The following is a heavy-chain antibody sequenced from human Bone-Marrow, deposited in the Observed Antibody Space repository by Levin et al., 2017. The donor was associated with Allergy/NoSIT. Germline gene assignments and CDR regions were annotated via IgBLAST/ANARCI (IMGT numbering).Heavy chain of an antibody. J-gene: IGHJ5*02. CDR1: GFTFSSYS. V-gene: IGHV3-21*01. Sequence: GGSLRLSCAASGFTFSSYSMNWVRQAPGKGLEWVSSISSSSSYIYYADSVKGRFTISRDNAKNSLYLQMNSLRAEDTAVYYCARDLTIFGVVIMGWFDPWGQGTLVTVSS. D-gene: IGHD3-3*01. CDR2: ISSSSSYI. CDR3: ARDLTIFGVVIMGWFDP.